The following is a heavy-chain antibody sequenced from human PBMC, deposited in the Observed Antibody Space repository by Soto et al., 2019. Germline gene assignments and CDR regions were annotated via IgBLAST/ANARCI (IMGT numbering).Heavy chain of an antibody. J-gene: IGHJ4*02. CDR1: GGSISSYY. CDR3: ARGGYDLAFDY. D-gene: IGHD5-12*01. Sequence: PSETLSLTCTVSGGSISSYYWSWIRQPPGKGLEWIGYIYYSGSTNYNPSLKSRVTISVDTSKNQFSLKLSSVTAADTAVYYCARGGYDLAFDYWGQGTLVTVSS. CDR2: IYYSGST. V-gene: IGHV4-59*01.